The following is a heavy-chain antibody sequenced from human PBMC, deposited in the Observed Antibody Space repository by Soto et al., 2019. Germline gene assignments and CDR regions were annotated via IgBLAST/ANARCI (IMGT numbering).Heavy chain of an antibody. V-gene: IGHV3-23*01. D-gene: IGHD5-12*01. J-gene: IGHJ5*02. CDR2: ISGSGGST. CDR1: GFTFSSYA. Sequence: EVQLLESGGGLVQPGGSLRLSCAASGFTFSSYAMSWVRQAPGKGLEWVSVISGSGGSTYYADSVKGRFTISRDNSKNTLYLQMNSLRAEDTAVYYCAKGQGALRAERDWFDPWGQGTLVTVSS. CDR3: AKGQGALRAERDWFDP.